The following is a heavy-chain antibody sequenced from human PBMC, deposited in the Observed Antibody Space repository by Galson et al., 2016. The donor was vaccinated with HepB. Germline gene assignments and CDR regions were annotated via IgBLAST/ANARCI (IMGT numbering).Heavy chain of an antibody. CDR3: ANLPARPSPPPGGLLDS. CDR2: IGGGGLVT. J-gene: IGHJ4*02. D-gene: IGHD5-12*01. V-gene: IGHV3-23*01. Sequence: SLRLSCAASGFAFSDSVMAWVRQAPGKGLEWVSSIGGGGLVTLYADSVKGRFTISRDDSKTTLYLQMSSLRDDDTAVYFCANLPARPSPPPGGLLDSWGQGTLVAVSS. CDR1: GFAFSDSV.